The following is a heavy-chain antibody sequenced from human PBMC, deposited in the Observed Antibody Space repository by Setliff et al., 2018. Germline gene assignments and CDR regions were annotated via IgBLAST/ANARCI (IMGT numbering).Heavy chain of an antibody. D-gene: IGHD4-17*01. Sequence: PGGSLRLSCIVSEFTFQNYAMNWVRQAPGKGLEWVAYMSGSGNTIYYADSVKGRFTISRDNAKNSFYLQMNSLRAEDTAVYFCARGYGAPSFYYYMDVWGKGTTVTVSS. J-gene: IGHJ6*03. CDR2: MSGSGNTI. CDR3: ARGYGAPSFYYYMDV. CDR1: EFTFQNYA. V-gene: IGHV3-48*03.